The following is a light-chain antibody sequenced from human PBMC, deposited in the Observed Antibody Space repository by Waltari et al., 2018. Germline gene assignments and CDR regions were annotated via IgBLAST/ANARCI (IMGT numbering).Light chain of an antibody. Sequence: QSVLTQPPSASGTPGQRVAISCSGSISNLGSNYLYWYQQLPGTAPKLLIYRNNQRPYGVPIRFSASKYGTSASLAIDGLRSEDEAVYYCASWDESHYVFGSGTKVTVL. CDR1: ISNLGSNY. CDR2: RNN. CDR3: ASWDESHYV. J-gene: IGLJ1*01. V-gene: IGLV1-47*01.